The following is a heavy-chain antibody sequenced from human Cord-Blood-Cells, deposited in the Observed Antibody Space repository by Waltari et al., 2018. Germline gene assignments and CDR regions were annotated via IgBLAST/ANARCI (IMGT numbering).Heavy chain of an antibody. J-gene: IGHJ4*02. V-gene: IGHV1-8*01. CDR2: MNPNSGNT. CDR3: ARGMDSSGWYGSDFDY. D-gene: IGHD6-19*01. Sequence: QVQLVQSGAEVTKPGASVKVSCKASGYTFTSYDINWVRPDTDQGLEWMGWMNPNSGNTGYAQKFQGRVTMTRNTSISTAYMELSSLRSEDTAVYYCARGMDSSGWYGSDFDYWGQGTLVTVSS. CDR1: GYTFTSYD.